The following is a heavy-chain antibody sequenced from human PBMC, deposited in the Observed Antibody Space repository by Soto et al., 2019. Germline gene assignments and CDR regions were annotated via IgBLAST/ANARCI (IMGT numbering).Heavy chain of an antibody. D-gene: IGHD3-16*01. CDR1: GDSVSGNSAA. Sequence: SQTLSLTCAISGDSVSGNSAAWNWIRQSPSRGLEWLGRTYYRSKWYNDYAVSVKSRITVTPDTSKNQFSLHLNSVTPEDTAVYYCAREFTSYEVSDSYFDYWGQGALVTVSS. J-gene: IGHJ4*02. CDR2: TYYRSKWYN. CDR3: AREFTSYEVSDSYFDY. V-gene: IGHV6-1*01.